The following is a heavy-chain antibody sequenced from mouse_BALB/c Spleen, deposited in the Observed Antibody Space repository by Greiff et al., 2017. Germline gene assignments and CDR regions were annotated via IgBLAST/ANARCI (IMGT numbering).Heavy chain of an antibody. CDR3: ASTGMDYGSMDY. V-gene: IGHV5-17*02. Sequence: EVQGVESGGGLVQPGGSRKLSCAASGFTFSSFGMHWVRQAPEKGLEWVAYISSGSSTIYYADTVKGRFTISRDNPKNTLFLQMTSLRSEDTAMYYCASTGMDYGSMDYWGQGTSVTVSS. CDR2: ISSGSSTI. CDR1: GFTFSSFG. J-gene: IGHJ4*01. D-gene: IGHD2-4*01.